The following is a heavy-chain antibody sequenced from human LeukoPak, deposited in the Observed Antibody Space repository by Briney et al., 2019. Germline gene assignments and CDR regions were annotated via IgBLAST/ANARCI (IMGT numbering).Heavy chain of an antibody. CDR1: GGSFSGYY. CDR3: ARGGIACSSTSCYASWFDP. J-gene: IGHJ5*02. CDR2: INHSGST. D-gene: IGHD2-2*01. Sequence: PSETLSLTCAVDGGSFSGYYWSWIRQPPGKGLEWMGEINHSGSTNYNPSLKSRVTISVDTSKNQFSLKLSSVTAADTAVYYCARGGIACSSTSCYASWFDPWGQGTLVTVSS. V-gene: IGHV4-34*01.